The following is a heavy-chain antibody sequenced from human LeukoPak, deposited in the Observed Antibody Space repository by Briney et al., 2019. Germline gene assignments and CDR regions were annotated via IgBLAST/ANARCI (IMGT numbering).Heavy chain of an antibody. Sequence: GGSLRLSCAASGFTFSSYAMSWVRQAPGKGLEWVSAISGSGGSTYYADPVKGRFTISRDNSKNTLHLQMKSLSAEDTAVYYCAKVGLLWFGELSYWGQGTLVTVSS. CDR3: AKVGLLWFGELSY. CDR2: ISGSGGST. V-gene: IGHV3-23*01. D-gene: IGHD3-10*01. CDR1: GFTFSSYA. J-gene: IGHJ4*02.